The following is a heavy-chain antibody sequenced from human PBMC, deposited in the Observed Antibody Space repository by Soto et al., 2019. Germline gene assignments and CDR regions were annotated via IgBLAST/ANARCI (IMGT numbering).Heavy chain of an antibody. D-gene: IGHD4-4*01. CDR3: TKDKLNSNYEYYFDY. V-gene: IGHV3-9*01. CDR1: GFSFENYA. Sequence: EVRLVESGGGLVQPGRSLRLSCAASGFSFENYAMHWVRQAPGKGLEWVSGISWHSGSIGYADSVKGRFTISRDNAKNSLYLQMNSLRAEDTALYYCTKDKLNSNYEYYFDYWGQGTLVTVSS. CDR2: ISWHSGSI. J-gene: IGHJ4*02.